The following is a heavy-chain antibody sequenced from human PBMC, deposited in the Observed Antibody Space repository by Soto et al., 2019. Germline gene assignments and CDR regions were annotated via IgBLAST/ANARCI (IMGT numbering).Heavy chain of an antibody. J-gene: IGHJ4*02. CDR3: ARDPSAGTAAY. V-gene: IGHV1-18*01. D-gene: IGHD1-7*01. CDR2: ISAYSGNT. CDR1: GYTFTSYR. Sequence: QVQLVQSGAEVKKPGASVKVSCKASGYTFTSYRIIWVRQAPGQGLEWMGWISAYSGNTNSAPKVQDRVTMTTDTSTSTAYMELGSLKSDDTAVYYCARDPSAGTAAYWGQGTLVTVSS.